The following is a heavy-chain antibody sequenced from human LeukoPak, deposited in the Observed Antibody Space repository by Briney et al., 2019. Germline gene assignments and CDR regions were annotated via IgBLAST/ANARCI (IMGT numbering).Heavy chain of an antibody. J-gene: IGHJ3*02. Sequence: SETLSLTCTVSGGAISSTNYYWGWIRQAPGKGLEWIGNIYYSGDTFYNSSLKSRVTISVDTSENQFSLKMSSVTAADTAVYYCARAHDGFDIWGQGTMVTVSS. CDR2: IYYSGDT. CDR1: GGAISSTNYY. V-gene: IGHV4-39*01. CDR3: ARAHDGFDI.